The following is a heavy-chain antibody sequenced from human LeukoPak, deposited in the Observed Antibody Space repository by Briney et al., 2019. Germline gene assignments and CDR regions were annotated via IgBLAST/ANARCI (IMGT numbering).Heavy chain of an antibody. V-gene: IGHV4-59*08. Sequence: PSETLSLTCTVSGDSISSYYWSWIRQPPGRRLEWIGYIYYSGSTNYNPSLKSRVTISVDTSKNQFSLKLTSVTAADTAVYFCARHYGGSNYNWFHPWGQGTLVTVSS. CDR2: IYYSGST. J-gene: IGHJ5*02. CDR1: GDSISSYY. D-gene: IGHD1-26*01. CDR3: ARHYGGSNYNWFHP.